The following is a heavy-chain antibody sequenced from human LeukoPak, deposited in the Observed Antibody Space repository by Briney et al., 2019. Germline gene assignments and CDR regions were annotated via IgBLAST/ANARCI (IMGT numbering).Heavy chain of an antibody. CDR2: IIPIFGTA. CDR1: GGTFSSYA. V-gene: IGHV1-69*05. J-gene: IGHJ6*03. Sequence: GASVKVSCKASGGTFSSYAISWVRQAPGQGLEWMGGIIPIFGTANYAQKFQGRVTITTDESTSTAYMELSSLRSEDTAVYYCARGGSPYYDFWSGYLGVQYYYYYYMDVWGKGTTVTVSS. D-gene: IGHD3-3*01. CDR3: ARGGSPYYDFWSGYLGVQYYYYYYMDV.